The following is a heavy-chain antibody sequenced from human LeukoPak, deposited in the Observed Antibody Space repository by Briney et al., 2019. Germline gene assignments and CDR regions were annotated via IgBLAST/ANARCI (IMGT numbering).Heavy chain of an antibody. V-gene: IGHV3-30*02. Sequence: GGSLRLSCAASGFTFSSYGMHWVRQAPGKGLEWVAFIRYDGSNKYYADSVKGRFTISRDNSKNTLYLQMNSLRAEDTAVYYCAKVTLYCSSTSCYTDYWGQGTLVTVSS. CDR1: GFTFSSYG. CDR2: IRYDGSNK. J-gene: IGHJ4*02. CDR3: AKVTLYCSSTSCYTDY. D-gene: IGHD2-2*02.